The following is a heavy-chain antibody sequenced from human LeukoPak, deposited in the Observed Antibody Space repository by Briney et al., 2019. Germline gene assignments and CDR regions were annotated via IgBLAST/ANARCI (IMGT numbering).Heavy chain of an antibody. CDR1: GGSISSYY. J-gene: IGHJ6*02. CDR3: ARAPGIGILTGYYTNYYHYGMDV. CDR2: IYYSGST. D-gene: IGHD3-9*01. V-gene: IGHV4-59*01. Sequence: SETLSLTCTVSGGSISSYYWSWIRQPPGKGLERIGYIYYSGSTNYNPSLKSRVTISVDTSKNQFSLKLSSVTAADTAVYYCARAPGIGILTGYYTNYYHYGMDVWGQGTTVTVSS.